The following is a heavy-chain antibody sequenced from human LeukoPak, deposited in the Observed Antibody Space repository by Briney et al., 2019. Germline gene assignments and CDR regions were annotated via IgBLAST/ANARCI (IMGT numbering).Heavy chain of an antibody. D-gene: IGHD5-24*01. V-gene: IGHV3-48*03. J-gene: IGHJ4*02. CDR2: ISSSGSTI. Sequence: PGGSLRLSCAASGFIFSSYEMNWVRQAPGKGLEWVSYISSSGSTIYYADSVKGRFTISRDNAKNSLYLQMNSLRAEDTAVYYCARSGGWLQFHYWGQGTLVTVSS. CDR3: ARSGGWLQFHY. CDR1: GFIFSSYE.